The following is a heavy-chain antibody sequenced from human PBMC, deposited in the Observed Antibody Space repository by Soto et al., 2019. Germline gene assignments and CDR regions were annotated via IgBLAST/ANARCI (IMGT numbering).Heavy chain of an antibody. CDR2: ISGSGGST. CDR3: AKDPGRGCSSTSCYNTYFDY. V-gene: IGHV3-23*01. Sequence: GGSLRLSCAASGFNFSSYAMSWVRQAPGKGLEWVSAISGSGGSTYYADSVKGRFTISRDNSKNTLYLQMNSLRAEDTAVYYCAKDPGRGCSSTSCYNTYFDYWGQGTLVTVSS. J-gene: IGHJ4*02. CDR1: GFNFSSYA. D-gene: IGHD2-2*02.